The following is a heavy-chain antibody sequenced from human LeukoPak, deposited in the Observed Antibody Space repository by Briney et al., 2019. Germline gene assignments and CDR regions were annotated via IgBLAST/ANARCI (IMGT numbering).Heavy chain of an antibody. CDR3: ARWGAAAGRAEYFQH. Sequence: GESLKISCKGSGYSFTSYWIGWVRQMLGKGLEWMGIIYPGDSDTRYSPSFQGQVTISADKSISTAYLQWSSLKASDTAMYYCARWGAAAGRAEYFQHWGQGTLVTVSS. V-gene: IGHV5-51*01. D-gene: IGHD6-13*01. CDR2: IYPGDSDT. J-gene: IGHJ1*01. CDR1: GYSFTSYW.